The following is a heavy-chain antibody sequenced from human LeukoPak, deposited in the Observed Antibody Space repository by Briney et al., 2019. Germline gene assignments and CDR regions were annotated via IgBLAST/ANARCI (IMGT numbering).Heavy chain of an antibody. J-gene: IGHJ3*02. CDR2: NRHSGNT. CDR3: ARWEVRLNAFEM. CDR1: GASISGSDYH. Sequence: SETLSLTCTVSGASISGSDYHWGWIRQPPGKGLEWIGYNRHSGNTLYNPSLKSRVTTSVDTSKNQFSLSLSSVTAADTAVYYCARWEVRLNAFEMWGQGTMVTVSS. V-gene: IGHV4-61*05. D-gene: IGHD3-10*01.